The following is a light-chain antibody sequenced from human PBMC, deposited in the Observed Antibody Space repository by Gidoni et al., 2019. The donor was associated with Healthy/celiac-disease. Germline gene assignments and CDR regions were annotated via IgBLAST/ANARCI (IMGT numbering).Light chain of an antibody. CDR2: WAS. V-gene: IGKV4-1*01. J-gene: IGKJ1*01. CDR3: QQYYSTQWT. Sequence: DIVMTQSPDSLAVSLGERATINCKSSQSVLYSSNNKNYLAWYQQKPGQPPKLLIYWASTRESGVPDRFSGSGSGTDFTLTSSSLQAEDVAVYYCQQYYSTQWTFSQGTKVEIK. CDR1: QSVLYSSNNKNY.